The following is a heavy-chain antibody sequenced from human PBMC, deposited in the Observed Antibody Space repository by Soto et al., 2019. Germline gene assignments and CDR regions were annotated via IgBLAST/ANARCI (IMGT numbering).Heavy chain of an antibody. CDR3: ESGVAGSGFDL. V-gene: IGHV6-1*01. CDR2: TYYRSNWRH. D-gene: IGHD6-19*01. Sequence: XHSLSLTCAISGDSVSSNTAAWNWIRSSPSRGLEWLGRTYYRSNWRHDYAVSVRSRITVNPDTSKNHFSLQLNSVTPDDTAVYYCESGVAGSGFDLWGQGTLVTASS. CDR1: GDSVSSNTAA. J-gene: IGHJ4*02.